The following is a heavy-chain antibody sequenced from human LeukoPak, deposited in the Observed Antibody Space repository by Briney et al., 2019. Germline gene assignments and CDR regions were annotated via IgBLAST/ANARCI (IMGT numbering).Heavy chain of an antibody. CDR3: ARDRITDFWSGYYTNYFDY. Sequence: GGTLRLSCAASGFTFTKCGMSWVRQAPGKGLEWVSVLSASGGSTYYADSVKGRFTISRDNAKNSLFLQMNSLRAEDTAVYYCARDRITDFWSGYYTNYFDYWGQGTLVTVSS. CDR2: LSASGGST. D-gene: IGHD3-3*01. CDR1: GFTFTKCG. J-gene: IGHJ4*02. V-gene: IGHV3-23*01.